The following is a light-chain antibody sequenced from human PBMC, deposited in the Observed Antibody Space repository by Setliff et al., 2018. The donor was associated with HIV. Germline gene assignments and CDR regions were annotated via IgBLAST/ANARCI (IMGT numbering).Light chain of an antibody. J-gene: IGLJ1*01. CDR2: DDN. V-gene: IGLV1-44*01. Sequence: QSALTQPPSASGSPGQCVTISCSGSNSNIGTYVVTCYQQQPGTAPSHLISDDNHRPPAVPRRFSGSKSGTSASLAISALQHEDEGDYYCSGSDASMKVYVFGSGTKVTVL. CDR1: NSNIGTYV. CDR3: SGSDASMKVYV.